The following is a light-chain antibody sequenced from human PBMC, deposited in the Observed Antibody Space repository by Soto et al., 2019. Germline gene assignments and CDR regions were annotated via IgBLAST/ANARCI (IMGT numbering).Light chain of an antibody. V-gene: IGKV1-5*03. CDR1: QSISMW. CDR2: KAS. J-gene: IGKJ1*01. CDR3: QQYNHYQWT. Sequence: DVQMTQSPSTLSASVGVSVTITCRASQSISMWLAWYQQKAGKAPNLLIYKASSLEGGVPSRFSGSGSGTEFTLTISSLQSDDFATYYCQQYNHYQWTFGQGTKVEV.